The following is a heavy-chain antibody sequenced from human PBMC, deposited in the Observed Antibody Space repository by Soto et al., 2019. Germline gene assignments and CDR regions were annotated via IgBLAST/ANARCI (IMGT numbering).Heavy chain of an antibody. CDR1: GYSFTNYG. V-gene: IGHV1-18*01. CDR2: ISAHNGNT. D-gene: IGHD2-15*01. Sequence: QVQLVQSGAEVKKPGAAVKVSCKASGYSFTNYGISWVRQAPGQGLEWMGWISAHNGNTNYAQKFQGRVTKTTDTSTSTAYMELRSLRSDETAVYYCARNRYCSGGTCQREGAIDIWGQGTMVTVSS. CDR3: ARNRYCSGGTCQREGAIDI. J-gene: IGHJ3*02.